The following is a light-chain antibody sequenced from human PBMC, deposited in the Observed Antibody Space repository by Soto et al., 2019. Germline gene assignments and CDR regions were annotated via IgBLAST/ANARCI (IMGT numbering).Light chain of an antibody. J-gene: IGKJ2*01. V-gene: IGKV1-17*03. CDR3: LQHSNFPYT. CDR1: QGISIF. Sequence: DIQMTQSPSAMSASVGARVTITCRASQGISIFLAWFQQKPGKVPRRLIYAASSLQGGVPSRFIDSGSGTEIALAITSLQPANVGTDCCLQHSNFPYTFGQGTKLEIK. CDR2: AAS.